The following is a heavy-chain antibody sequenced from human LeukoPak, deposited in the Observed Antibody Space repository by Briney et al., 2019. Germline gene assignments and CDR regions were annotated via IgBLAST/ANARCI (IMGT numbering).Heavy chain of an antibody. CDR1: GFTFSSYW. CDR3: ARAHSSGWSSWFDP. D-gene: IGHD6-19*01. Sequence: GGSLRLSCAASGFTFSSYWMHWVRHAPGKGLVWVSRINSDGSSTIYADSVKGRFTISRDNAKNTLYLQMNSLRGEDTAVYYCARAHSSGWSSWFDPWGQGTLVTVSS. J-gene: IGHJ5*02. CDR2: INSDGSST. V-gene: IGHV3-74*01.